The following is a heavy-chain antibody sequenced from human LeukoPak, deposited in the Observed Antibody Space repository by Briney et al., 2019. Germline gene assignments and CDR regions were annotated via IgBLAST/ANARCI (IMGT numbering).Heavy chain of an antibody. CDR2: ISSSRSYI. Sequence: GRSLRLSCAASGFTFSSYSMNWVRQAPGKGLEWVSSISSSRSYIFHADSVQGRFTISRDNAKNSLYLQMNSLRAEDTAVYYCAREGMLGVFDIWGQGTMVTVSS. CDR3: AREGMLGVFDI. CDR1: GFTFSSYS. V-gene: IGHV3-21*01. J-gene: IGHJ3*02. D-gene: IGHD3-3*01.